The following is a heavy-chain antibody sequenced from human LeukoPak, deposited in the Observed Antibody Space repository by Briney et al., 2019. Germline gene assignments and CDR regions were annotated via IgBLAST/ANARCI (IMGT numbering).Heavy chain of an antibody. CDR2: IYYSGST. CDR3: ARVDGDSSTLIDY. D-gene: IGHD4-17*01. Sequence: SETLSLTCTVSGGSISSYYWSWIRQPPGKGLEWIGYIYYSGSTNYNPSLKSRFTISVDTSKNQFSLKLNLVTAADTAVNYCARVDGDSSTLIDYWGQGTLVTVSS. J-gene: IGHJ4*02. V-gene: IGHV4-59*01. CDR1: GGSISSYY.